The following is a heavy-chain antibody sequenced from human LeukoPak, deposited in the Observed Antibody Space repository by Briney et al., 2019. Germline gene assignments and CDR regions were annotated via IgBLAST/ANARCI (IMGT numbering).Heavy chain of an antibody. Sequence: GGSLRLSCTASGFTFDDYYIAWIRQPPGKGLDWVAYISSSGTATYYAESVKGRFTISRDNAKNSLYLQMDSLKAEDTAMYYCARPARSGIYYPDAFENWCQGTMVTVSS. D-gene: IGHD3-10*01. J-gene: IGHJ3*02. CDR1: GFTFDDYY. CDR2: ISSSGTAT. CDR3: ARPARSGIYYPDAFEN. V-gene: IGHV3-11*04.